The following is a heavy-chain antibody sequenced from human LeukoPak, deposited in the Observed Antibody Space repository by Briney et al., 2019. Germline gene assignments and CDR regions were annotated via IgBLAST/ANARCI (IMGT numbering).Heavy chain of an antibody. D-gene: IGHD2-2*01. Sequence: GGSLRLSCAASGFTFNSYWMNWVRQAPGEGLGWVANIKQDGAEKYYVDSVKGRFTISRDNAKSSLYLQMNSLRAEDTAVYYCASPYCSSTSCSTLHDFWGQGTLVTVSS. J-gene: IGHJ4*02. CDR3: ASPYCSSTSCSTLHDF. CDR1: GFTFNSYW. CDR2: IKQDGAEK. V-gene: IGHV3-7*01.